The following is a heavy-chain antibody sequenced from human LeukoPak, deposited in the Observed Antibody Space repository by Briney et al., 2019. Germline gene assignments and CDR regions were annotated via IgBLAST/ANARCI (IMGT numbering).Heavy chain of an antibody. Sequence: ASVTVSCKASGYTFTSYAIHWVRQAPGQRLEWMGWISAGNGNTKYSQNFQGRVTFISNTSATTAFMELSSLRSEDAAVYYCARDSGSGNNDYWGQGTLVTVSS. CDR3: ARDSGSGNNDY. CDR2: ISAGNGNT. CDR1: GYTFTSYA. D-gene: IGHD1-26*01. V-gene: IGHV1-3*01. J-gene: IGHJ4*02.